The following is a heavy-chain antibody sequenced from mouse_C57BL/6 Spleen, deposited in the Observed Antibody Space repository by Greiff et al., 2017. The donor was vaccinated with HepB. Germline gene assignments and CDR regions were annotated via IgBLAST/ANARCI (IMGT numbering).Heavy chain of an antibody. Sequence: EVQRVESGGGLVKPGGSLKLSCAASGFTFSSYAMSWVRQTPEKRLEWVATISDGGSYTYYPDNVKGRFTISRDNAKNNLYLQMSHLKSEDTAMYYCARRGYDYDGGYYFDYWGQGTTLTVSS. D-gene: IGHD2-4*01. CDR1: GFTFSSYA. J-gene: IGHJ2*01. CDR2: ISDGGSYT. CDR3: ARRGYDYDGGYYFDY. V-gene: IGHV5-4*01.